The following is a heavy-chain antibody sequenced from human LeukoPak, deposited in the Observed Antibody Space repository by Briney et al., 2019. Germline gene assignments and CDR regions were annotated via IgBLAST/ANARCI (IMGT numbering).Heavy chain of an antibody. D-gene: IGHD6-19*01. Sequence: GGSLRLSCAASGFTVSSNYMSWVRQAPGKGLEWVSVIYSGGSTYYADSVKGRFTISRDNSRNTLYLQMNSLRAEDTAVYYYARGGVAVAGTRSGDAFDIWGQGTMVTASS. CDR2: IYSGGST. J-gene: IGHJ3*02. V-gene: IGHV3-53*01. CDR1: GFTVSSNY. CDR3: ARGGVAVAGTRSGDAFDI.